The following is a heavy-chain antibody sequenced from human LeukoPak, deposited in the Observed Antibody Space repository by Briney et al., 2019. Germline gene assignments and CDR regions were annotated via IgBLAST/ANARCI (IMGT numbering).Heavy chain of an antibody. CDR3: ARFHYGINWFDP. CDR1: GYTFTSYA. D-gene: IGHD4-17*01. J-gene: IGHJ5*02. Sequence: ASVKVSCKASGYTFTSYAMHWVRQAPGQRLEWMGWINAGNGNTKYSQEFQGRVTITADKSTSTAYMELSSLRSEDTAVYYCARFHYGINWFDPWGQGTLVTVSS. V-gene: IGHV1-3*03. CDR2: INAGNGNT.